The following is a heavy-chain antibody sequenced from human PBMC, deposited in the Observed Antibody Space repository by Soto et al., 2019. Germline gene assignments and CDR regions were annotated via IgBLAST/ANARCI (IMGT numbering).Heavy chain of an antibody. V-gene: IGHV4-30-4*01. CDR3: ARERPDGSRLDP. Sequence: PSETLSLTCTVSGGSITRGGYYWSWIRQPPGKGLEWIGYIYYSGSTYYNPSLKSRVTISVDTSKNQFSLKLSSVTAADTAVYYCARERPDGSRLDPWGQGTLVTVS. D-gene: IGHD6-13*01. CDR2: IYYSGST. CDR1: GGSITRGGYY. J-gene: IGHJ5*02.